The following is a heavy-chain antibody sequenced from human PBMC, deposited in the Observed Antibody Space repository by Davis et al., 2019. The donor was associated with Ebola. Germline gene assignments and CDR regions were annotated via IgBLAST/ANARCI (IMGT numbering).Heavy chain of an antibody. CDR3: VKGSGSYFNYYGMDV. D-gene: IGHD3-10*01. Sequence: GESLKISCAASGFTFSSYAMSWVRQAPGKGLEWVSAISGSGGSTYYADSVKGRFTISRDSSKNTLHLQMSSLRVEDMAVYYCVKGSGSYFNYYGMDVWGQGTTVTVSS. J-gene: IGHJ6*02. CDR1: GFTFSSYA. V-gene: IGHV3-23*01. CDR2: ISGSGGST.